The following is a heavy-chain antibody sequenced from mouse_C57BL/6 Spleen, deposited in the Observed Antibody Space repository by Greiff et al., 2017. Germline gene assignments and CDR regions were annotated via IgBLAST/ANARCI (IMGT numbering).Heavy chain of an antibody. CDR1: GYSFTGYY. Sequence: VQLQQSGPELVKPGASVKISCKASGYSFTGYYMNWVKQSPEKSLEWIGEINPSTGGTTYNQKFKAKATLTVDKSSSTAYMQLKSLTSEDSAVYYCARRHYGSSPPYYFDYWGQGTTLTVSS. J-gene: IGHJ2*01. D-gene: IGHD1-1*01. CDR3: ARRHYGSSPPYYFDY. CDR2: INPSTGGT. V-gene: IGHV1-42*01.